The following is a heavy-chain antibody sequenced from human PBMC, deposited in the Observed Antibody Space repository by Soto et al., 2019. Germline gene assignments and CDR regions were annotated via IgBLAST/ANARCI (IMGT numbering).Heavy chain of an antibody. CDR2: ISYDGSNK. J-gene: IGHJ4*02. D-gene: IGHD3-22*01. V-gene: IGHV3-30*18. CDR3: AKDVDSSGYYSLLDY. CDR1: EFTFSSYG. Sequence: GGSLRLSCAASEFTFSSYGMHWVRQAPGKGLEWVAVISYDGSNKYYADSVKGRFTISRDNSKNTLYLQMNSLRAEDTAVYYCAKDVDSSGYYSLLDYWGQGTLVTVSS.